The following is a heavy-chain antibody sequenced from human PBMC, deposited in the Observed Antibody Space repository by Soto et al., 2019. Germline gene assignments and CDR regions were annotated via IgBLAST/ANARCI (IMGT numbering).Heavy chain of an antibody. J-gene: IGHJ5*02. V-gene: IGHV3-30*04. D-gene: IGHD1-1*01. CDR3: ARDLQAGTDNVNWFAP. Sequence: QVQLVESGGGVVQPGRSLRLSCAASGFSISRSAMHWVRQAPGKGLGWVAVIAYDGSNRWYADSEKGRFTISRDNSEHTVYLQLSSLRGEDTAVYYCARDLQAGTDNVNWFAPWGQGTLVTVSS. CDR1: GFSISRSA. CDR2: IAYDGSNR.